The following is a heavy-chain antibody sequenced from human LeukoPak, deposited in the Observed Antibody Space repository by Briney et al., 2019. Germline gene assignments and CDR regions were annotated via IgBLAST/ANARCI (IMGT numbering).Heavy chain of an antibody. Sequence: QPGGSLRLSCAASGFTFSSYGMHWVRQAPGKGLEWVAVISYDGSNKYYADSVKGRFTISRDNSKNTLYLQMNSLRAEDTAVYYCAKDRSAYSNYAWVPDYWGQGTLVTVSS. J-gene: IGHJ4*02. D-gene: IGHD4-11*01. CDR1: GFTFSSYG. CDR2: ISYDGSNK. CDR3: AKDRSAYSNYAWVPDY. V-gene: IGHV3-30*18.